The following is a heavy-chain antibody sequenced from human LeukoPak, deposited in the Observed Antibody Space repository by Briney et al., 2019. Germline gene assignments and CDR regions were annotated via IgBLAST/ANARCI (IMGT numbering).Heavy chain of an antibody. D-gene: IGHD5-18*01. CDR1: GYSFTPYW. CDR2: IYPGDSDT. V-gene: IGHV5-51*01. CDR3: ARQDGYGLYYFDY. Sequence: GESLKVSCKGSGYSFTPYWIGWVRQMPGKGLEWMGIIYPGDSDTRYSPSFQGQVTISADKSISTAYLQWSSLKASDTAVYFCARQDGYGLYYFDYWGQGTLVTVSS. J-gene: IGHJ4*02.